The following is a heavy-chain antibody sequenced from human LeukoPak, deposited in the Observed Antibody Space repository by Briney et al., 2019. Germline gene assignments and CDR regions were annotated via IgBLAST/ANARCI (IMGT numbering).Heavy chain of an antibody. CDR3: ARGSEILGVVPAAKGAFDI. Sequence: GESLKISCQGSGYSFTSYWIGWVRQLPGKGLEWMGIIYPGDSDTRYSPSFQGQVTISADKSISTAYLQWSSLKASDTAMYYCARGSEILGVVPAAKGAFDIWGQGTMVTVSS. D-gene: IGHD2-2*01. J-gene: IGHJ3*02. CDR1: GYSFTSYW. V-gene: IGHV5-51*01. CDR2: IYPGDSDT.